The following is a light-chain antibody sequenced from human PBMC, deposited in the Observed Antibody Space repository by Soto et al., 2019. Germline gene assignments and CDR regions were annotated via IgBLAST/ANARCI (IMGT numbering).Light chain of an antibody. Sequence: EIVLSQSAATLSLSPGERATLSCRASQSVSSYLAWYQQKPGQAPSLLIYGASTRATGIPARFSGSGSGTEFTLTITSLQSEDFAVYYCQQYNNWPPWTFGQGTKV. V-gene: IGKV3-15*01. CDR3: QQYNNWPPWT. CDR1: QSVSSY. CDR2: GAS. J-gene: IGKJ1*01.